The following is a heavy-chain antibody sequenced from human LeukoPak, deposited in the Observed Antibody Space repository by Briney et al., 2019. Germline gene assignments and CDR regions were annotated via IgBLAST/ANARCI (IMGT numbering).Heavy chain of an antibody. CDR3: ARTSGWHYYYYYYMDV. Sequence: ASVKVSCKASGYTFTSYGISWVRQAPGQGLEWMGWISAYNGNTNYAQKLQGRVTMTTDTSTSTAYMELRGLRSDDTAVYYCARTSGWHYYYYYYMDVWGKGTTVTVSS. D-gene: IGHD6-19*01. CDR1: GYTFTSYG. CDR2: ISAYNGNT. V-gene: IGHV1-18*01. J-gene: IGHJ6*03.